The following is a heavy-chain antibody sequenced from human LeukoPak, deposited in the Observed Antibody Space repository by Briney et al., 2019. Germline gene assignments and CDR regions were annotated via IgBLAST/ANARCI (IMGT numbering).Heavy chain of an antibody. V-gene: IGHV3-21*01. CDR3: ARGESIAAAGMVFDY. D-gene: IGHD6-13*01. CDR1: RFTFSSYS. J-gene: IGHJ4*02. CDR2: ISSSGSYI. Sequence: MPGGSLRLSCAASRFTFSSYSMNWVRQAPGKGLEWVSSISSSGSYIYYADSVKGRFTISRDNTKNSLYLQMNSLRAEDTAVYYCARGESIAAAGMVFDYWGQGTLVTVSS.